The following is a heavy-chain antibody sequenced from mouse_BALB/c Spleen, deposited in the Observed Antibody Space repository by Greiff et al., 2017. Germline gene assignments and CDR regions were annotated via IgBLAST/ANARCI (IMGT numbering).Heavy chain of an antibody. CDR3: ARPHYYGSSDWYFDV. V-gene: IGHV5-6*01. CDR1: GFTFSSYG. J-gene: IGHJ1*01. Sequence: EVQLVESGGDLVKPGGSLKLSCAASGFTFSSYGMSWVRQTPDKRLEWVATISSGGSYTYYPDSVKGRFTISRDNAKNTLYLQMSSLKSEDTAMYYCARPHYYGSSDWYFDVWGAGTTVTVSS. CDR2: ISSGGSYT. D-gene: IGHD1-1*01.